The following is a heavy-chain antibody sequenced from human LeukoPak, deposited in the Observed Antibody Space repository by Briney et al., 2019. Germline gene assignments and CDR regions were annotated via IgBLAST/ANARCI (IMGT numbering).Heavy chain of an antibody. CDR1: GFAFPGYW. J-gene: IGHJ4*02. V-gene: IGHV3-7*01. CDR2: IGKDGSEK. D-gene: IGHD5-24*01. CDR3: TRDIVWLQSQN. Sequence: GGSLRLSCAASGFAFPGYWMVWVRQAPGKGLEWVASIGKDGSEKAYADSVKDRFTISRDNARNSLYLQMNSLGVEDTAVYYCTRDIVWLQSQNWGQGALVTVSS.